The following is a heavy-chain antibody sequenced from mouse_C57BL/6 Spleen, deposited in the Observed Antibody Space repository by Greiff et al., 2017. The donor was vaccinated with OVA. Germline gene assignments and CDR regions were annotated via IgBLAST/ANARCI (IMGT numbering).Heavy chain of an antibody. CDR1: GFSFNTYA. D-gene: IGHD2-5*01. V-gene: IGHV10-1*01. Sequence: EVKLVESGGGLVQPKGSLKLSCAASGFSFNTYAMNWVRQAPGKGLEWVARIRSKSNNYATYYADSVKDRFTISRDDSESMLYLQMNNLKTEDTAMYYCVYSNEGAWFAYWGQGTLVTVSA. CDR3: VYSNEGAWFAY. CDR2: IRSKSNNYAT. J-gene: IGHJ3*01.